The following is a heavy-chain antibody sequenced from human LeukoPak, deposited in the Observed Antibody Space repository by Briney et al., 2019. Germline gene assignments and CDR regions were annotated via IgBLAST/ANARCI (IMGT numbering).Heavy chain of an antibody. V-gene: IGHV3-30*18. CDR1: GFTFSSYG. Sequence: GRSLRLSCAASGFTFSSYGMHWVRQAPGKGLEWVAVISYDGSNKYYADSVKGRFTISRDNSKNTLYLQMNSLRAEDTAVYYCAKVVRYYGSGSYDYWGQGTLVTVSS. D-gene: IGHD3-10*01. CDR3: AKVVRYYGSGSYDY. CDR2: ISYDGSNK. J-gene: IGHJ4*02.